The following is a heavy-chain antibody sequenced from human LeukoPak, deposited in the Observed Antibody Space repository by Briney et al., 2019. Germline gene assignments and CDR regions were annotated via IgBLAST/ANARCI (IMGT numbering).Heavy chain of an antibody. CDR3: ARAATSYCSSTSCYTGLFFDY. V-gene: IGHV4-59*01. CDR2: IYYSGST. D-gene: IGHD2-2*02. Sequence: ASETLSLTCTVSGGSISSYYWSWIRQPPGKGLEWIGYIYYSGSTNYNPSLKSRVTISVDTSKNQFSLKLSSVTAADTAVYYCARAATSYCSSTSCYTGLFFDYWSQGTLVTVSS. CDR1: GGSISSYY. J-gene: IGHJ4*02.